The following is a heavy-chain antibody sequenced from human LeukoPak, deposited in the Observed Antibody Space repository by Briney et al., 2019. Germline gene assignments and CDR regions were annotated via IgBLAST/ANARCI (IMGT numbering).Heavy chain of an antibody. J-gene: IGHJ5*02. V-gene: IGHV1-8*01. CDR3: ARARFAVVVVAAMSPWFDP. CDR1: GYTFTSYD. Sequence: ASVKVSCKASGYTFTSYDINWVRQATGQGLEWMGWMNPNSGNTGYAQKFQGRVTMTRNTSISTAYMELSSLRSEDTAVYYCARARFAVVVVAAMSPWFDPWGQGTLVPVSS. CDR2: MNPNSGNT. D-gene: IGHD2-15*01.